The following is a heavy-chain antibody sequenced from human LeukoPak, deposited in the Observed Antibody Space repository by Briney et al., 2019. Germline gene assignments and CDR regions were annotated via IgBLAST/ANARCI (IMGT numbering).Heavy chain of an antibody. CDR2: IYYSGST. D-gene: IGHD1-7*01. CDR3: ARHTYNWNYVPFDY. J-gene: IGHJ4*02. Sequence: PSETLSLTCTVSGGSISSSSYYWGWIRQPPGKGLEWIGSIYYSGSTYYNPSLKSRVTISVDTSKNQFSLKLSSVTAADTAVYYCARHTYNWNYVPFDYWGQGTLVTVSS. CDR1: GGSISSSSYY. V-gene: IGHV4-39*07.